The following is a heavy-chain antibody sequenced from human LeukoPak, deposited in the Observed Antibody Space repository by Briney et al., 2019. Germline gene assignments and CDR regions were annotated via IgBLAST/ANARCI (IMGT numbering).Heavy chain of an antibody. CDR1: GFSVSANY. CDR3: ARRGGEGYFDC. D-gene: IGHD2-15*01. J-gene: IGHJ4*02. Sequence: GGSLRLSCAASGFSVSANYMTWVRQAPGKGLEWLSVIYSSGDTYYADSVKGKFTISRDNSKNTLYLQMNSLRAEDTAVYYCARRGGEGYFDCWGQGTLVTVSS. V-gene: IGHV3-66*01. CDR2: IYSSGDT.